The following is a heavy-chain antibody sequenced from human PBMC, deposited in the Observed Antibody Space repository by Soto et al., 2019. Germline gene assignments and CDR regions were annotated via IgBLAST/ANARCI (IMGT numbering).Heavy chain of an antibody. Sequence: HPGGSLRLSCAASGFTFSSYAMSWVRQAPGKGLEWVSAISGSGGSTYYADSVKGRFTVSRDNSKNTLYLEMHSLRAEDTAVYYCAKGQVPAAGYYFGYWGQGTLVTVSS. V-gene: IGHV3-23*01. CDR1: GFTFSSYA. CDR3: AKGQVPAAGYYFGY. CDR2: ISGSGGST. D-gene: IGHD2-2*01. J-gene: IGHJ4*02.